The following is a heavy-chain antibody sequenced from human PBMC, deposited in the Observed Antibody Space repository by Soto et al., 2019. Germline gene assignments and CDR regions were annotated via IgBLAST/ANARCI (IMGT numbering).Heavy chain of an antibody. Sequence: QITLKESGPTVVKPTQTLTLTCNFSEFSLTTPGVGVGWIRQTPEKALEWLALIFWDDDKRFNPSLKSRLSLTKDPSTNPVVLTMPNMGPLDTATYYCARRQGGAGQKLIWRAYNWFDPWGQGTLVTVSS. CDR2: IFWDDDK. V-gene: IGHV2-5*02. CDR3: ARRQGGAGQKLIWRAYNWFDP. D-gene: IGHD2-21*01. J-gene: IGHJ5*02. CDR1: EFSLTTPGVG.